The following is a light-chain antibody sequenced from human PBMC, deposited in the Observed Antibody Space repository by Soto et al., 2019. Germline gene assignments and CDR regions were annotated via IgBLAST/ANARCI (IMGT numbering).Light chain of an antibody. J-gene: IGLJ1*01. CDR2: EVT. Sequence: QSALTQPPSASGSPGQSVTISCTGTSSDVGVYNLVSWYQQYPGKAPKLMIYEVTKRPSGVPDRFSGSKSGNTASLTVSGLQAEDEADYYCSSYAGSNNPYVFGTGTKLTVL. V-gene: IGLV2-8*01. CDR1: SSDVGVYNL. CDR3: SSYAGSNNPYV.